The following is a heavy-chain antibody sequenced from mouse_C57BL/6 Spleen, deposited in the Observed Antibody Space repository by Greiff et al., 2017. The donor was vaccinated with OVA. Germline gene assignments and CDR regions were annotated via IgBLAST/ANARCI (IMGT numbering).Heavy chain of an antibody. Sequence: VQLQQPGAELVRPGTSVKLSCKASGYTFTSYWMHWVKQRPGQGLEWIGVIDPSDSYTNYNQKFKGKATLTVDTSSSTAYMQLSSLTSEYSAVYYCARSETTVVDKDYGGQGTTLTVSS. V-gene: IGHV1-59*01. J-gene: IGHJ2*01. D-gene: IGHD1-1*01. CDR1: GYTFTSYW. CDR3: ARSETTVVDKDY. CDR2: IDPSDSYT.